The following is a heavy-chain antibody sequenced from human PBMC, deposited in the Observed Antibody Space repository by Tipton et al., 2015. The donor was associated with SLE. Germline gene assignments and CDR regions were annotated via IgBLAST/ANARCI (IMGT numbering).Heavy chain of an antibody. CDR1: GFIFTDAW. D-gene: IGHD6-19*01. CDR3: TTLPVTGTRVDDY. J-gene: IGHJ4*02. CDR2: IKTKPEGGTT. Sequence: SLRLSCAASGFIFTDAWMNWVRQAPGKGLEWVARIKTKPEGGTTDYAPPVQGRFSISRDDSKSTVYLQMNSLKTEDTAVYYCTTLPVTGTRVDDYWGQGTLVTVSS. V-gene: IGHV3-15*07.